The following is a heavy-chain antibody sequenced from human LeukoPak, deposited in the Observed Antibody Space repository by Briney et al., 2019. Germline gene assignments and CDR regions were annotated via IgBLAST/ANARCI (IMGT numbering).Heavy chain of an antibody. J-gene: IGHJ4*02. CDR2: IYYSGST. Sequence: PSETLSLTCTVSGGSISSYYWSWIRQPPGKGLEWIGYIYYSGSTNYNPSLKSRVTISVDTSKNQFSLKLSSVTAADTAMYYCARHDADDYGGHREFDYWGQGTLVTVSS. CDR1: GGSISSYY. V-gene: IGHV4-59*01. CDR3: ARHDADDYGGHREFDY. D-gene: IGHD4-23*01.